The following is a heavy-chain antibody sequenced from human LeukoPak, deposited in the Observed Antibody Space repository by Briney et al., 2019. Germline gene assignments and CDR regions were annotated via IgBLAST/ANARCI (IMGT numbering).Heavy chain of an antibody. Sequence: ASVKVSCKASGYTFTNYDINWVRQTTGQGLEWMGWMSPNTGNTGYGQKFQGRITMTRNTSISTAYMELSSLTSDDTAVYFCVSRRKGRAYDIWGQGTMVTVSS. CDR1: GYTFTNYD. V-gene: IGHV1-8*01. CDR2: MSPNTGNT. CDR3: VSRRKGRAYDI. J-gene: IGHJ3*02.